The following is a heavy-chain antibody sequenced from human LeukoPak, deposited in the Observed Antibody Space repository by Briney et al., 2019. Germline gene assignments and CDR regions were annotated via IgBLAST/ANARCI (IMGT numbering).Heavy chain of an antibody. J-gene: IGHJ5*02. D-gene: IGHD2-2*01. CDR2: IRSKAYGGTT. V-gene: IGHV3-49*03. Sequence: PGRSLRLSCTASGFTFGDYAMSWFRQAPGKGLEWVGFIRSKAYGGTTEYAASVKGRFTISGDDTKSIAYLQMNSLKTEDTAVYYCTRAYTQLGFDPWGQGTLVTVSS. CDR3: TRAYTQLGFDP. CDR1: GFTFGDYA.